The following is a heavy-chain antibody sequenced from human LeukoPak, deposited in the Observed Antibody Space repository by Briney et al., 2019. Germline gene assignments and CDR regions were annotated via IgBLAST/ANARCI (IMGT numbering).Heavy chain of an antibody. CDR2: ISSSYT. V-gene: IGHV3-11*06. J-gene: IGHJ1*01. Sequence: GGSLRLSCAASGFTFSDYYMSWIRQAPGKGLEWVSYISSSYTNYADSVKGRFTISRDNAKNSLYLQMNSLRAEDTAVYYCARVYYYDSSGYYQPSGYFQHWGQGTLVTVSS. D-gene: IGHD3-22*01. CDR3: ARVYYYDSSGYYQPSGYFQH. CDR1: GFTFSDYY.